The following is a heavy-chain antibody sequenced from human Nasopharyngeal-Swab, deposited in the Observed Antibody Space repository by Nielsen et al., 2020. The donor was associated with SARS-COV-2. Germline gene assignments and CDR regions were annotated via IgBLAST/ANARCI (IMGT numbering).Heavy chain of an antibody. D-gene: IGHD2-15*01. V-gene: IGHV3-74*01. CDR3: VCGETTPSDY. Sequence: VCQAPGKGLVWVSRINSDGSIIDYADSVKGRFTISRDNARNTLNLQMNGLRAEDTALYYCVCGETTPSDYWGQGTLVTVSS. CDR2: INSDGSII. J-gene: IGHJ4*02.